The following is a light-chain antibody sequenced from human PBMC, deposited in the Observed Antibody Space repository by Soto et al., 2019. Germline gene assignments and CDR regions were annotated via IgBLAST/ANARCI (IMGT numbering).Light chain of an antibody. CDR1: QSVLYSSNNKNY. CDR2: WAS. V-gene: IGKV4-1*01. Sequence: DIVMTQSPDSLAVSLGERATINCKSSQSVLYSSNNKNYLAWYQQKPGQPPKLLIYWASTRESGVPDRFSGSGSWTDFTLTISSLQAEDVAVYYCQQYDSTPQTFGQGTKLEIK. CDR3: QQYDSTPQT. J-gene: IGKJ2*01.